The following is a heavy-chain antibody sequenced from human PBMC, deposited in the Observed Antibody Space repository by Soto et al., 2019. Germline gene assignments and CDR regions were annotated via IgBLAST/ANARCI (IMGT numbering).Heavy chain of an antibody. Sequence: EVQLVESGGGLVKPGGSLRLSCAASGFTFSSYSMNWVRQAPGKGLEWVSSISSSSYIYYADSVKGRFTISRDNAKNSLYLQMNSLRAEDTAVYYCARSRGVVVPAAMRGDAFDIWGQGTMVTVSS. CDR3: ARSRGVVVPAAMRGDAFDI. D-gene: IGHD2-2*01. J-gene: IGHJ3*02. CDR2: ISSSSYI. V-gene: IGHV3-21*01. CDR1: GFTFSSYS.